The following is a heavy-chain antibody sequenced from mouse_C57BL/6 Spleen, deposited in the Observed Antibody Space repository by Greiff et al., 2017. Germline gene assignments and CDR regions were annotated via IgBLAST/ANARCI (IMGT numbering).Heavy chain of an antibody. D-gene: IGHD4-1*01. V-gene: IGHV1-15*01. J-gene: IGHJ4*01. CDR2: IDPETGGT. CDR3: TRWDPYYAMDY. Sequence: QVQLKQSGAELVRPGASVTLSCKASGYTFTDYEMHWVKQTPVHGLEWIGSIDPETGGTAYNQKFKGKAILTADKSSSTAYMELRSVTSEDSAVYYCTRWDPYYAMDYWSQGTSVTVSS. CDR1: GYTFTDYE.